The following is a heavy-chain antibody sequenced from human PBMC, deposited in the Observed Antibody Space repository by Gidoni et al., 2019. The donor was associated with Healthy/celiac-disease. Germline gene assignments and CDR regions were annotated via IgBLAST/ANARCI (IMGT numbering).Heavy chain of an antibody. CDR3: ARDAHDYGDYYYYYGMDV. V-gene: IGHV6-1*01. D-gene: IGHD4-17*01. Sequence: QVQLQQSGPGLVKPSQTLSLTCAISGARVSRNSAAWNWIRQSPSRGLEWLGRTYYRSKWYNDYAVSVKSRITINPDTSKNQFSLQLNSVTPEDTAVYYCARDAHDYGDYYYYYGMDVWGQGTTVTVSS. CDR1: GARVSRNSAA. J-gene: IGHJ6*02. CDR2: TYYRSKWYN.